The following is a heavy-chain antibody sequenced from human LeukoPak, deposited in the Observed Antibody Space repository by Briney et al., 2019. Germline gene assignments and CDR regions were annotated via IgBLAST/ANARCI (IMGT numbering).Heavy chain of an antibody. CDR1: GFTFSSYA. V-gene: IGHV3-23*01. J-gene: IGHJ1*01. CDR3: AKDPRSGWYAEYFQH. CDR2: ISGSGGST. D-gene: IGHD6-19*01. Sequence: GGSLRLSCAASGFTFSSYAMSWVRQAPGKGLESVSAISGSGGSTYYADSVKGRFTISRDNSKNTLYLQMNSLRAEDTAVYYCAKDPRSGWYAEYFQHWGQGTLVTVSS.